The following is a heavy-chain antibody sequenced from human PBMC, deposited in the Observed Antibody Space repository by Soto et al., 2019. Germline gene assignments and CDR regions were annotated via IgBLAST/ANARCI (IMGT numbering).Heavy chain of an antibody. CDR3: ARVHCGGDCSKNMGYYYGMEV. J-gene: IGHJ6*02. Sequence: QVQLVESGGGVVQPGRSLRLSCAASGFTFSSYGMHWVRQAPGKGLEWVAVIWYAGSNKYYADSVKGRFTISRDNSKNTLYLQMNSLRAEDTAVYYCARVHCGGDCSKNMGYYYGMEVWGQGTTVTVSS. V-gene: IGHV3-33*01. CDR1: GFTFSSYG. CDR2: IWYAGSNK. D-gene: IGHD2-21*02.